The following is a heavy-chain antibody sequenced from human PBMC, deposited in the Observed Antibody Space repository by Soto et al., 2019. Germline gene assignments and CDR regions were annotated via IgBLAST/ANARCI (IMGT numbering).Heavy chain of an antibody. CDR2: IKQDGSEK. J-gene: IGHJ6*03. CDR3: ARKQAIYYYYYYMDV. CDR1: GFTFSSYW. Sequence: EVQLVESGGGLVQPGGSLRLSCAASGFTFSSYWMSWVRQAPGKGLEWVANIKQDGSEKYYVDSVKGRFTISRDNAKNSLYLQIKSLRAEDTAVYYCARKQAIYYYYYYMDVWGKGTTVTVSS. V-gene: IGHV3-7*01. D-gene: IGHD6-13*01.